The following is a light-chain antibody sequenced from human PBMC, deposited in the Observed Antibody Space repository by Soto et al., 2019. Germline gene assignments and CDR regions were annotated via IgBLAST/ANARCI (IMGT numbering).Light chain of an antibody. Sequence: EMVMTQSPATLSVSPGERATLSCRASQSVTNSYLAWYQQKPGQAPRLLIYGASTRATGIPVRFSGSGSGTEFTLTISGVQSEDSAVYYCQQYNKWPLTFAGGTKVEIK. CDR3: QQYNKWPLT. J-gene: IGKJ4*01. CDR2: GAS. CDR1: QSVTNSY. V-gene: IGKV3-15*01.